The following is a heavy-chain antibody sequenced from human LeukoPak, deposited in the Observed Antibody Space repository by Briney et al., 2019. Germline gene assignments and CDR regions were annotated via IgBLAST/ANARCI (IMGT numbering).Heavy chain of an antibody. CDR2: IFYSGST. D-gene: IGHD3-10*01. V-gene: IGHV4-39*07. J-gene: IGHJ5*02. CDR3: ARDSRYYGSGSAPFHWFDP. CDR1: GGSISTSNYY. Sequence: SETLSLTCTVSGGSISTSNYYWGWIRQPPGKGLEWIGNIFYSGSTYYSPSVKSRVTISLDTSRNQFSLKLNSVTAADTAVYYCARDSRYYGSGSAPFHWFDPWGQGTLVTVSS.